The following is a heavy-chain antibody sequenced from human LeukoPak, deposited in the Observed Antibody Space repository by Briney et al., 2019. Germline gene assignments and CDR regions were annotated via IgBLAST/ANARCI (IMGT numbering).Heavy chain of an antibody. D-gene: IGHD2-2*01. J-gene: IGHJ5*02. V-gene: IGHV4-59*01. CDR1: GGSISSYY. CDR3: ARPTEDCSSPSCYQYWFDP. Sequence: MSSETLSLTCTVSGGSISSYYWSWIRQPPGKGLEWIGYIYYSGSTSYNPSLKSRVTISVDTSKNQISLKVRSVTAADTAVYYCARPTEDCSSPSCYQYWFDPWGQGTPVTVSS. CDR2: IYYSGST.